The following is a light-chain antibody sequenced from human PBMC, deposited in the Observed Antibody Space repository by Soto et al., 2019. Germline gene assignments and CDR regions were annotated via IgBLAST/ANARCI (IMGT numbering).Light chain of an antibody. J-gene: IGKJ1*01. V-gene: IGKV3-20*01. CDR2: GAY. CDR3: QRYGTSLTWT. CDR1: QSVGNN. Sequence: EIVLTQSPATLSLSPGERATLSCRASQSVGNNLAWYQQKPGQAPRLLIYGAYTRATAIPARFSGSGSETDFTLTISSLEPEDFAVYYCQRYGTSLTWTFGQGTKVDIK.